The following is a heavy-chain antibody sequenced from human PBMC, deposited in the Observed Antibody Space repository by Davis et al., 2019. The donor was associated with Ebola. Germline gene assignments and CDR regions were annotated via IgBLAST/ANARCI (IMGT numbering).Heavy chain of an antibody. J-gene: IGHJ4*02. D-gene: IGHD6-19*01. CDR1: EFTFRDYS. CDR3: ARDRTGSSGWE. CDR2: ISDDGSNR. Sequence: GGSLRLSCVASEFTFRDYSINWVRQAPGKGLEWVAIISDDGSNRFYADSVKGRFAISRDNAKNSLYLQMNSLRAEDTAVYYCARDRTGSSGWEWGQGTLVTVSS. V-gene: IGHV3-30*07.